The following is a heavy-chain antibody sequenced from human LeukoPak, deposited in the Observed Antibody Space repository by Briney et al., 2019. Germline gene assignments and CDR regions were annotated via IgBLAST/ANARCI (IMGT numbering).Heavy chain of an antibody. CDR1: GGSISSSSYY. D-gene: IGHD6-13*01. CDR2: IYYSGST. Sequence: PSETLSLTCTVSGGSISSSSYYWGWIRQPPGKGLEWIGSIYYSGSTYYNPSLKSRVTISVDTSKNQFSLKLSSVTAADTAVYYCSTFQGRYSSSWGYYFDYWGQGTLVTVSS. J-gene: IGHJ4*02. V-gene: IGHV4-39*01. CDR3: STFQGRYSSSWGYYFDY.